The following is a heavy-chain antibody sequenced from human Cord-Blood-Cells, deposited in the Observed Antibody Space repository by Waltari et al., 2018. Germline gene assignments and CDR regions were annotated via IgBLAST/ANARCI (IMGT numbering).Heavy chain of an antibody. D-gene: IGHD1-26*01. CDR3: ARDRFPLVGATNYFDY. V-gene: IGHV3-64*01. CDR1: GFTFSSYA. J-gene: IGHJ4*02. Sequence: EVQLVESGGGLVQPGGSLRLSCAASGFTFSSYAMHWVRQPPGKGLEYVSAISSNGGSTYYANSVKGRFTISRDNSKNTLYLQMGSLRAEDMAVYYCARDRFPLVGATNYFDYWGQGTLVTVSS. CDR2: ISSNGGST.